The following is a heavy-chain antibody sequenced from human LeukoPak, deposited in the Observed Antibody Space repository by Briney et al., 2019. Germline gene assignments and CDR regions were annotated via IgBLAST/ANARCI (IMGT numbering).Heavy chain of an antibody. D-gene: IGHD1-26*01. CDR3: AKDKGREGDY. CDR2: ISSTSSTI. V-gene: IGHV3-48*02. Sequence: GGSLRLSCAASGFTFSTYSMNWVRQAPGKGLEWVSYISSTSSTIYYADSVKGRFTISRDNAKNSLYLQMNGLRDEDTAVYYCAKDKGREGDYWGQGNLVTVSS. J-gene: IGHJ4*02. CDR1: GFTFSTYS.